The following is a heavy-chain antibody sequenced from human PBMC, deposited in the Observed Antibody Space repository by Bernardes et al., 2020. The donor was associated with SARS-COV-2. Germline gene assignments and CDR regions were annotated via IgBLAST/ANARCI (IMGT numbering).Heavy chain of an antibody. Sequence: GSLSLSCAASGFTFSNDFINWVRQAPGKGLEWVSGIYSGTDIKYADSVKGRFTISRDNSKNTVYLQMNSLRPEDTAVYYCARDLTIMGMDIWGHGTTVKVSS. D-gene: IGHD5-12*01. CDR2: IYSGTDI. V-gene: IGHV3-66*02. CDR3: ARDLTIMGMDI. CDR1: GFTFSNDF. J-gene: IGHJ6*02.